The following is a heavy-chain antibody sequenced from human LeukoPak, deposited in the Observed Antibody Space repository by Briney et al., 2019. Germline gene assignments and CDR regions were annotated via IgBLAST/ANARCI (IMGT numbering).Heavy chain of an antibody. CDR3: AKDLGAPHRVYYMDV. CDR2: ISGSGGST. CDR1: GFTFSSYA. J-gene: IGHJ6*03. Sequence: PGGSLRLSCAASGFTFSSYAMSWVRQAPGKGLEWVSAISGSGGSTYYADSVKGRFTISRDNSKNTLYLQMNSLRAEDTAVYYCAKDLGAPHRVYYMDVWGKGTTVTVSS. V-gene: IGHV3-23*01. D-gene: IGHD3-16*01.